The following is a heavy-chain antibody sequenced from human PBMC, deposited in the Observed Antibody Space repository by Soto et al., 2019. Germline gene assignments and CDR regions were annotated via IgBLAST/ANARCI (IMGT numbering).Heavy chain of an antibody. D-gene: IGHD3-16*01. Sequence: XESLRLSCAASGFTFSSYCMSWVRQAPGKGLEWVANIKQDGSEKYYVDSVKGRFTISRDNAKNSLYLQMNSLRAEDTAVYYCARGSYFDPWGQGTLVTVSS. CDR1: GFTFSSYC. CDR3: ARGSYFDP. J-gene: IGHJ5*02. V-gene: IGHV3-7*01. CDR2: IKQDGSEK.